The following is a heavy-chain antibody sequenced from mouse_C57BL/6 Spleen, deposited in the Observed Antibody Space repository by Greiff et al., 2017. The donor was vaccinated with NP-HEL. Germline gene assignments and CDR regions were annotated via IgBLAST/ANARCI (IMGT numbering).Heavy chain of an antibody. V-gene: IGHV14-1*01. J-gene: IGHJ4*01. CDR1: GFNIKDYY. CDR3: TTHDSSSYLYYAMDY. D-gene: IGHD1-1*01. Sequence: VQLQQSGAELVRPGASVKLSCTASGFNIKDYYMHWVKQRPEQGLEWIGRIDPEDGDTKYAPKFQGKATMTADTSSNTAYLQLSRLTSEDTAVYYFTTHDSSSYLYYAMDYWGQGTSVTVSS. CDR2: IDPEDGDT.